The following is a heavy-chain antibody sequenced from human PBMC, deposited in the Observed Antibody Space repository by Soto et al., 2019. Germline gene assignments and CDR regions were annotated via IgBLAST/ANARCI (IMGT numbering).Heavy chain of an antibody. J-gene: IGHJ6*03. CDR3: ARGRTLPNYYYYYMDV. CDR1: GFTFSSYW. CDR2: IKQDGSEK. Sequence: PGGSLRLSCAASGFTFSSYWMSWVRQAPGKGLEWVANIKQDGSEKYYVDSVKGRFTISRDNAKNSLYLQMNSLRAEDTAVYYCARGRTLPNYYYYYMDVWGKGTTVTVSS. V-gene: IGHV3-7*01.